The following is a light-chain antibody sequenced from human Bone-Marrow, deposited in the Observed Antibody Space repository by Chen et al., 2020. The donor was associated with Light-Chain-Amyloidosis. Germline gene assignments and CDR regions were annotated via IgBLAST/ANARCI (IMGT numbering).Light chain of an antibody. CDR1: SSDVGGYKY. CDR3: SSYAGSNNLV. J-gene: IGLJ3*02. Sequence: QSALTQPHSASGSPGQSVTISCTGTSSDVGGYKYVSWYQHHPGKAPILMIYAVSKRPSGVPDRFAASKSGSTASLTVSGLQAEDEAYYYCSSYAGSNNLVFGRVTKLTVL. V-gene: IGLV2-8*01. CDR2: AVS.